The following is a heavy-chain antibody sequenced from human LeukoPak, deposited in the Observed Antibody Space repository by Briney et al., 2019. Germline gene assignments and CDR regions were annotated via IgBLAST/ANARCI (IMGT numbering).Heavy chain of an antibody. Sequence: KTGGSLRLSCATSGFTFSAYSLNWVRQVPGKGLEWVSSITTTSYVYYADSVKGRFTISRDNAKSSLFLQVSGLRAEDTAVYYCATGYSGSYDDWGQGTLVSVSS. CDR2: ITTTSYV. V-gene: IGHV3-21*01. CDR3: ATGYSGSYDD. J-gene: IGHJ4*02. D-gene: IGHD1-26*01. CDR1: GFTFSAYS.